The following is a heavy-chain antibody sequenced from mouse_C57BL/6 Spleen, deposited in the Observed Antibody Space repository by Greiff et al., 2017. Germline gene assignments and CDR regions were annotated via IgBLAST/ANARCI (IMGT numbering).Heavy chain of an antibody. CDR3: ARSDWDMMMGIDY. V-gene: IGHV1-42*01. CDR1: GFSFTGYY. CDR2: INPSTGGT. Sequence: VQLQQSGPELVKPGASVKISCKASGFSFTGYYMNWVKQSPEKSLEWIGEINPSTGGTTYNQKFKAKVTLTVDKSSSTSYMQLKSLTSEDSAVYYCARSDWDMMMGIDYWGQGTTLTVSS. D-gene: IGHD2-3*01. J-gene: IGHJ2*01.